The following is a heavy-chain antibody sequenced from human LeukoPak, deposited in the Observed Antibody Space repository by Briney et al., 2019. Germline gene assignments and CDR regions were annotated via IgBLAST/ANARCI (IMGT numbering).Heavy chain of an antibody. D-gene: IGHD3-16*02. V-gene: IGHV1-69*02. CDR2: IIPILGIA. Sequence: SVKVSCKASGGTFSSYTISWVRQAPGQGLEWMGRIIPILGIANYAQKFQGRVTITADKSTSTAYMELSSLRSEDTAVYYSARGEDYDYVWGSYRYTFFDYWGQGTLVTVSS. CDR3: ARGEDYDYVWGSYRYTFFDY. CDR1: GGTFSSYT. J-gene: IGHJ4*02.